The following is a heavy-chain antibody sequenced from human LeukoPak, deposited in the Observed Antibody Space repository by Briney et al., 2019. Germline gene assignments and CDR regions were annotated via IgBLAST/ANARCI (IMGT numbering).Heavy chain of an antibody. D-gene: IGHD3-3*01. CDR2: IRYDGSNK. V-gene: IGHV3-30*02. CDR3: AKNSRFLEWGGWFDP. CDR1: GFTFSSYG. Sequence: GSLRLSCAASGFTFSSYGMHWVRQAPGKGLEWVAFIRYDGSNKYYADSVKGRFTISRDNSKNTLYLQMNSLRAEDTAVYYCAKNSRFLEWGGWFDPWGQGTLVTVSS. J-gene: IGHJ5*02.